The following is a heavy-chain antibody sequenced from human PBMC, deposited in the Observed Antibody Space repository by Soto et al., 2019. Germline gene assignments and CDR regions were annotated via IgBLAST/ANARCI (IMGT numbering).Heavy chain of an antibody. CDR3: ARKGEVTGLKY. CDR2: INPDGTST. V-gene: IGHV3-74*01. D-gene: IGHD1-20*01. J-gene: IGHJ4*02. Sequence: GGSLRLSCAASGFIFTDYWLHWVRQVPGEGLEWLSRINPDGTSTDYADSVKGRFTVSRDNAKNTLYLQMNSLRAEDTAVYYCARKGEVTGLKYWGQGTLVTVSS. CDR1: GFIFTDYW.